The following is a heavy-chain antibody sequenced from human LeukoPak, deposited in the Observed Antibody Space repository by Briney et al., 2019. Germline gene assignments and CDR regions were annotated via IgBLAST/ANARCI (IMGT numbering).Heavy chain of an antibody. V-gene: IGHV3-64*01. Sequence: GSLRLSFAASGFTFSSYAMRWVRQAPGKGLEYVSAISSNGGSTYYSNSVKGRFTISRDNSKNTLYLQMGSLRAEDMAVYYCARTYGSGENWFDPWGQGTLVTVSS. D-gene: IGHD3-10*01. J-gene: IGHJ5*02. CDR3: ARTYGSGENWFDP. CDR1: GFTFSSYA. CDR2: ISSNGGST.